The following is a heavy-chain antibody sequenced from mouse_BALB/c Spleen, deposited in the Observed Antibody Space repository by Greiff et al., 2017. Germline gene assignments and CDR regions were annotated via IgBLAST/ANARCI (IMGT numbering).Heavy chain of an antibody. Sequence: VKLMESGPGLVAPSQSLSITCTVSGFSLTSYGVHWVRQPPGKGLEWLGVIWAGGSTNYNSALMSRLSISKDNSKSHVFLKMNSLQTDDTAMYYWARGARRTYAMDYWGQGTSVTVSS. CDR3: ARGARRTYAMDY. J-gene: IGHJ4*01. CDR2: IWAGGST. D-gene: IGHD2-12*01. CDR1: GFSLTSYG. V-gene: IGHV2-9*02.